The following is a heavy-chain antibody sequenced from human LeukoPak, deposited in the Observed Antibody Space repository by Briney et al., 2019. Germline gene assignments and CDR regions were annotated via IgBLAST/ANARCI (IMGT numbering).Heavy chain of an antibody. D-gene: IGHD3-16*01. V-gene: IGHV4-61*02. CDR1: GGSISSGSYY. J-gene: IGHJ4*02. Sequence: PSETLSLTCTVSGGSISSGSYYWSWIRQPAGKGLEWIGRIYTSGSTNYNPSLKSRITISVDTSKNQFSLKLSSVTAADTAVYYCARVLVPAGGGVVDYWGQGTLVTVSS. CDR2: IYTSGST. CDR3: ARVLVPAGGGVVDY.